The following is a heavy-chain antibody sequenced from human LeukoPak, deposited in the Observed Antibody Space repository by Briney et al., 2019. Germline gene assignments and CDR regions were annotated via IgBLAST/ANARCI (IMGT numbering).Heavy chain of an antibody. J-gene: IGHJ4*02. CDR3: AKDFVVVPGNVNYFDY. CDR2: ISGSGDNT. V-gene: IGHV3-23*01. D-gene: IGHD2-21*02. CDR1: GLTFSNYA. Sequence: SGGSLRLSCAAYGLTFSNYAMSWVRQAPGKGLEWVSAISGSGDNTYYADSVKGRFTVSRDNSKNTLYVQMKSLRAEDTAVYYCAKDFVVVPGNVNYFDYWGQGTLVTVSS.